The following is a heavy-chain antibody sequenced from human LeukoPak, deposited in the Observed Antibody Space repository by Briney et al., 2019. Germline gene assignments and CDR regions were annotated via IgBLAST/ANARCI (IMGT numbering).Heavy chain of an antibody. CDR2: INAYNGNT. J-gene: IGHJ4*02. CDR1: GYTFTSYG. Sequence: ASVTVSCKASGYTFTSYGISWVRQAPGQGLEWMGWINAYNGNTNYAQKLQGRVTMTTDTSTSTAYMELRSLRSDDTAVYYCARVDGYSGYDNFDYWGQGTLVTVSS. V-gene: IGHV1-18*01. CDR3: ARVDGYSGYDNFDY. D-gene: IGHD5-12*01.